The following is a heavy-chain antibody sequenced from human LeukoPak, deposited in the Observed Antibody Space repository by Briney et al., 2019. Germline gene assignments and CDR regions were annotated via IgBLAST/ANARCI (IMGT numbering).Heavy chain of an antibody. CDR1: GGTFSTYA. V-gene: IGHV1-8*02. D-gene: IGHD3-10*01. Sequence: ASVKVSCKASGGTFSTYAISWVRQATGQGLEWMGWMNPNSGNTGYAQKFQGRVTMTRNTSISTAYMELSSLRSEDTAAYYCARESWFGEDGDYWGQGTLVTVSS. J-gene: IGHJ4*02. CDR3: ARESWFGEDGDY. CDR2: MNPNSGNT.